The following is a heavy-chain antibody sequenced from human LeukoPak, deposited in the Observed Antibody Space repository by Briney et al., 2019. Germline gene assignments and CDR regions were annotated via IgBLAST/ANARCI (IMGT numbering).Heavy chain of an antibody. D-gene: IGHD1-1*01. CDR3: ARDSARYNWNDIDY. V-gene: IGHV3-30*04. CDR1: GFTFNTYP. J-gene: IGHJ4*02. CDR2: ISYDGNDK. Sequence: PGGSLRLSCATSGFTFNTYPMHWVRQAPGKGLEWVAVISYDGNDKYYADSVKGRFTISRDNSKSTLYLQMNSLRADDTAAYYCARDSARYNWNDIDYWGQGTLVTVSS.